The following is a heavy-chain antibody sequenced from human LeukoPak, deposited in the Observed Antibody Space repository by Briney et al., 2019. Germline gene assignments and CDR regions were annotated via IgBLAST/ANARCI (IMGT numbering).Heavy chain of an antibody. V-gene: IGHV1-2*02. CDR3: ARELGVVITTYFDY. Sequence: ASVKVSCKASGYTFTRHAINWVRQAPGQGLEWMGWINPNSGGTNYAQKFQGRVTMTRDTSISTAYMELSRLRSDDTAVYYCARELGVVITTYFDYWGQGTLVTVSS. CDR2: INPNSGGT. J-gene: IGHJ4*02. CDR1: GYTFTRHA. D-gene: IGHD3-22*01.